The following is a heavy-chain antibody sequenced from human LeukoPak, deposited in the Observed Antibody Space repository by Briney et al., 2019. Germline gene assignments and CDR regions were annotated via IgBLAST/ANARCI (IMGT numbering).Heavy chain of an antibody. Sequence: GGSLRLSCAASGFTFSSYSMNWVRQAPGKGLEWVSSISSSSSYIYYADSVKGRFTISRDNAKNSLYLQMNSLRAEDTAVYYCARDRDYSYDSSGYMRAFDIWGQGTMVTVSS. D-gene: IGHD3-22*01. V-gene: IGHV3-21*01. CDR2: ISSSSSYI. J-gene: IGHJ3*02. CDR3: ARDRDYSYDSSGYMRAFDI. CDR1: GFTFSSYS.